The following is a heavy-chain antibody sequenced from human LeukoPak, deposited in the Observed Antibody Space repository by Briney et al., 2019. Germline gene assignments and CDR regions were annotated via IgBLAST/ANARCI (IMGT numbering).Heavy chain of an antibody. V-gene: IGHV1-18*01. CDR3: ARVGDSSSSTYYDFWSGYYTGDY. J-gene: IGHJ4*02. CDR1: GYTFTSYG. D-gene: IGHD3-3*01. CDR2: ISAYNGNT. Sequence: ASVKVSCKASGYTFTSYGISWVRQAPGQGLEWMGWISAYNGNTNYAQKLQGRVTMTTDTSTSTAYMELRSLRSDDTAVYYCARVGDSSSSTYYDFWSGYYTGDYWGQGTLVTVSS.